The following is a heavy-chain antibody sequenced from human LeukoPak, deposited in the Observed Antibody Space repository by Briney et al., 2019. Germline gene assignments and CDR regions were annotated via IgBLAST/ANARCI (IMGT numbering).Heavy chain of an antibody. CDR1: GFTVSSNY. CDR3: ATSRGSWPDYFDY. J-gene: IGHJ4*02. CDR2: ISTSGSSI. D-gene: IGHD6-13*01. Sequence: GGSLRLSCAASGFTVSSNYMSWVRQAPGKGLEWVSYISTSGSSIYYADSVKGRFIISRDNAKNSLYLQMNSLRAEDTAVYYCATSRGSWPDYFDYWGQGTLVTVSS. V-gene: IGHV3-11*04.